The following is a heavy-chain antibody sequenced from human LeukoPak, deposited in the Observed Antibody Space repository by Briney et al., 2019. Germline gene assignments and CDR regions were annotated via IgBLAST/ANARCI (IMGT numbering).Heavy chain of an antibody. J-gene: IGHJ4*02. CDR2: SSGSSGSK. CDR1: GFTFSDAA. Sequence: GGSLRLSCAASGFTFSDAAMSWVRQAPRKGLEWVYISSGSSGSKSHSVSVKGRFTISRDNSKRTLYLQMNSLRAEDTALYYCAKGSKFSGTYYFDYWGQGTLVTVSS. CDR3: AKGSKFSGTYYFDY. D-gene: IGHD6-19*01. V-gene: IGHV3-23*01.